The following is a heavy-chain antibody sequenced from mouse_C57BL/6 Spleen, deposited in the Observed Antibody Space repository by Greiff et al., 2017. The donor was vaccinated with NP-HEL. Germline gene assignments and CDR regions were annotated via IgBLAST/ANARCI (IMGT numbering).Heavy chain of an antibody. CDR2: IRSKSNNYAT. J-gene: IGHJ3*01. V-gene: IGHV10-1*01. Sequence: EVQLVESGGGLVQPKGSLKLSCAASGFSFNTYAMNWVRQAPGKGLEWVARIRSKSNNYATYYADSVKDRFTISRDDSESMLYLQMNNLKTEDTAMYYCVSGAQASFAYWGQGTLVTVSA. D-gene: IGHD3-2*02. CDR3: VSGAQASFAY. CDR1: GFSFNTYA.